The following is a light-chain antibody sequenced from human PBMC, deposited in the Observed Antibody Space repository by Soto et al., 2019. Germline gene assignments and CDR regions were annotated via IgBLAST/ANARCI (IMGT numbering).Light chain of an antibody. CDR1: SGHSSYA. Sequence: QPVLTQSPSASASRGASVKLTCTLSSGHSSYAIAWHQQQPEKGPRYLMKVNSDGSHSKGDGIPDRFSGSSSGAERYLTISSLQSEDEADYYCQTWGTGTWVFGGGTKLTVL. CDR3: QTWGTGTWV. V-gene: IGLV4-69*01. CDR2: VNSDGSH. J-gene: IGLJ3*02.